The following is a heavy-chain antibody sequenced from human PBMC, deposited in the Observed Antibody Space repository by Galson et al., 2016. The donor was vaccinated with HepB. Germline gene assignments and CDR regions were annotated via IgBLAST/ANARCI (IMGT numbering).Heavy chain of an antibody. J-gene: IGHJ6*03. D-gene: IGHD1-26*01. V-gene: IGHV5-10-1*01. CDR3: ARHPPAAPGRPDYYNLDV. CDR1: GYTFTDHW. Sequence: QSGAEVKKPGESLTISCRGSGYTFTDHWISWVRQMPGKGLEWMGRIDPSDSYTNYSPSFQGHVTIAVDKSINTAYVQWKSLQASETAFYYCARHPPAAPGRPDYYNLDVWGKGTTVTVSS. CDR2: IDPSDSYT.